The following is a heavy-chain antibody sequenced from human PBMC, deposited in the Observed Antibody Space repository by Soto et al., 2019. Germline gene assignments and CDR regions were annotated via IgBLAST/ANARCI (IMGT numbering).Heavy chain of an antibody. J-gene: IGHJ6*02. D-gene: IGHD1-26*01. CDR3: ARGTRGLMGATGVFYYYYYYGMDV. V-gene: IGHV3-33*01. CDR1: GFTFSSYG. Sequence: PGGSLRLSCAASGFTFSSYGMHWVRQAPGKGLEWVAAIWYDGSNKYYADSVKGRFTISRDNSKNTLYLQMNSLRAEDTAVYYCARGTRGLMGATGVFYYYYYYGMDVWGQGTTVTASS. CDR2: IWYDGSNK.